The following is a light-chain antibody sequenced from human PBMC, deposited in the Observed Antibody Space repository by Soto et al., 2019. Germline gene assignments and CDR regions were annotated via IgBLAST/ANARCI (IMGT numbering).Light chain of an antibody. V-gene: IGLV1-36*01. J-gene: IGLJ1*01. CDR2: YDD. CDR3: AAWDDSLNGQV. CDR1: SSNIGNNA. Sequence: QSVLTQPPSVSEAPRQRVTISCSGGSSNIGNNAVNWYQQLPGKAPKLLIYYDDLLPSGVSDRFSGSKSGTSASLAISGLQSEDEADYYCAAWDDSLNGQVFGTGTKLTVL.